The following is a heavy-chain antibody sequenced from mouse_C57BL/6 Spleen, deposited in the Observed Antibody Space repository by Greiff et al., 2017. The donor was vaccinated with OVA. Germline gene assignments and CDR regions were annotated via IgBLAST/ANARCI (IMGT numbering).Heavy chain of an antibody. V-gene: IGHV1-64*01. J-gene: IGHJ4*01. CDR2: IHPNSGST. Sequence: QVQLQQPGAELVKPGASVTLSCKASGYTFTSYWMNWVKQRPGQGLEWIGMIHPNSGSTNYNEKFKSKATLTVDKSSSTAYMQRSSLTSEDSAVYYCARRGYSGYLYYNAMDYWGQGTSVTVSS. CDR1: GYTFTSYW. D-gene: IGHD2-2*01. CDR3: ARRGYSGYLYYNAMDY.